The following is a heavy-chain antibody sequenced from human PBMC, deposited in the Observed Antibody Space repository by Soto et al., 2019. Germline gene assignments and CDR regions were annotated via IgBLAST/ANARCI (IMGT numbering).Heavy chain of an antibody. Sequence: GGSLRLSCAASGFTFSSYAMHWVRQAPGKGLEWVAVISYDGSNKYYADSVKGRFTISRDNSKNTPYLQMNSLRAEDTAVYYCARRAPPAVAATHGMDVWGQGTTVTVSS. D-gene: IGHD2-15*01. CDR3: ARRAPPAVAATHGMDV. CDR2: ISYDGSNK. CDR1: GFTFSSYA. J-gene: IGHJ6*02. V-gene: IGHV3-30-3*01.